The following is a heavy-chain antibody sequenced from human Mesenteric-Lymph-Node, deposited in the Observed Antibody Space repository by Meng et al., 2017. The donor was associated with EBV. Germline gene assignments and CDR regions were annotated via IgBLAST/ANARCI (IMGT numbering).Heavy chain of an antibody. CDR2: VYHRGSS. CDR3: VRGLGGSRNYYFDY. D-gene: IGHD3-16*01. J-gene: IGHJ4*02. Sequence: QGEMRESGPGLVKPSGTLSLTCPISGGSITRGDWWSWVRQTPGKGLEWIGQVYHRGSSSYNPSLKSRATISVDNSNNQFSLRLTSVTAADTAVYYCVRGLGGSRNYYFDYWGQGTLVTVSS. CDR1: GGSITRGDW. V-gene: IGHV4-4*02.